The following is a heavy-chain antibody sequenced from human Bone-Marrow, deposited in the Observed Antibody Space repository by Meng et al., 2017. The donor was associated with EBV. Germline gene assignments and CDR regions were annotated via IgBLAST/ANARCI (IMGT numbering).Heavy chain of an antibody. CDR3: ARLDSSGLDY. V-gene: IGHV1-3*01. Sequence: HVQLWQSGAEVKKPWASVKVSCKASGYTFTSYAMHWVRQAPGQRLEWMGWINAGNGNTKYSQKFQGRVTITRDTSASTAYMELSSLRSEDTAVYYCARLDSSGLDYWGQGTLVTVSS. CDR1: GYTFTSYA. D-gene: IGHD3-22*01. CDR2: INAGNGNT. J-gene: IGHJ4*02.